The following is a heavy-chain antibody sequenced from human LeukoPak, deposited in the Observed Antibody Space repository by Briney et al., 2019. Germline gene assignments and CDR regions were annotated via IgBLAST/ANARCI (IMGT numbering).Heavy chain of an antibody. CDR1: GFTLDDYA. CDR3: AKDPRTGYSSSWGAFDI. D-gene: IGHD6-13*01. CDR2: ISWNSGSI. V-gene: IGHV3-9*01. J-gene: IGHJ3*02. Sequence: GGSLRLSCAASGFTLDDYAMHWVRQAPGKGLEWVSGISWNSGSIGYADSVKGRFTISRDNAKNSLYLQMNSLRAEDTALYYCAKDPRTGYSSSWGAFDIWGQGTMVTVSS.